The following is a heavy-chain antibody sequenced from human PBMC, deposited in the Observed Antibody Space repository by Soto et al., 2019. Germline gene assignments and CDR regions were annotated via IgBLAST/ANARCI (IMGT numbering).Heavy chain of an antibody. J-gene: IGHJ4*02. Sequence: QVQLQQWGAGLLKPSETLSLTCAVYGGSFSGYYWTWIRQPPGTGLEWIGAINHTGSTKYNPSLMSGVTILVDPTKNHLSLTLTSVTAAATAVYYCARDKITGLFDYLAQGTLVTVSS. CDR2: INHTGST. CDR3: ARDKITGLFDY. V-gene: IGHV4-34*01. CDR1: GGSFSGYY. D-gene: IGHD2-8*02.